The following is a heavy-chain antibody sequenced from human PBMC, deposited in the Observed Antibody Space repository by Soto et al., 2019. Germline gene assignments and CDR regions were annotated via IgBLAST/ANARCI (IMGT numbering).Heavy chain of an antibody. Sequence: QVQVQESGPGLVKPSETLSLTCTVSGGSISGYYWSWIRQPAGKRLEWIGRIYASGNTNKNPSLKSRVTMSVDTSKNQFSLRLNSVTAADTAVYYCARVGRTRATVTTDAFDVWGHGTKVTVSS. CDR2: IYASGNT. CDR3: ARVGRTRATVTTDAFDV. D-gene: IGHD4-17*01. CDR1: GGSISGYY. V-gene: IGHV4-4*07. J-gene: IGHJ3*01.